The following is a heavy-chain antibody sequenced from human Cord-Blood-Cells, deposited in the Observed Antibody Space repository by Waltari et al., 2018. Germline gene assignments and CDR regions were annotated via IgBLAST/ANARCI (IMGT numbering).Heavy chain of an antibody. Sequence: QVQLVESGGGVVQPGRSLRLSCAASGFTFGSYALHWVRQAPGKGLEWVAVISYDGSNKYYADSVKGRFTISRDNSKNTLYLQMNSLRAEDTAVYYCASPSYYFDYWGQGTLVTVSS. CDR2: ISYDGSNK. D-gene: IGHD6-6*01. CDR1: GFTFGSYA. V-gene: IGHV3-30-3*01. J-gene: IGHJ4*02. CDR3: ASPSYYFDY.